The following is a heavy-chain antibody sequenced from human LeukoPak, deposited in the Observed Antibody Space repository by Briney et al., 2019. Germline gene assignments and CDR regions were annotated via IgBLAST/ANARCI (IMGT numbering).Heavy chain of an antibody. CDR1: GYSFTSYW. D-gene: IGHD6-6*01. V-gene: IGHV5-51*01. Sequence: GESLKISCKGSGYSFTSYWIGWVRQMPGKGLGWMGIIYPGDSDTRYSPSFQGQVTISADKSISTAYLQWSSLKASDTAMYYCARIGSSSDYYYYMDVWGKGTTVTVSS. CDR3: ARIGSSSDYYYYMDV. CDR2: IYPGDSDT. J-gene: IGHJ6*03.